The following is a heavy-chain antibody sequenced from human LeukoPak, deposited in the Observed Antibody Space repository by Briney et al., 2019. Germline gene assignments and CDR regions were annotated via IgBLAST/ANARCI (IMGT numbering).Heavy chain of an antibody. V-gene: IGHV4-30-2*01. J-gene: IGHJ5*02. CDR2: IYHSGST. CDR3: ARGEGFGESGWFDP. D-gene: IGHD3-10*01. Sequence: SQTLSLTCAVSGGSISSGGYSWSWIRQPPGKGLEWIGYIYHSGSTYYNPSLKSRVTISVDRSKNQFSLKLSSVTAADTAVYYCARGEGFGESGWFDPWGQGTLVTVSS. CDR1: GGSISSGGYS.